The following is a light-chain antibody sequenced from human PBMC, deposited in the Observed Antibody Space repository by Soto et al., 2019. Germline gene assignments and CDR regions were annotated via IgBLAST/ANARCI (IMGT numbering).Light chain of an antibody. CDR2: EVS. CDR1: SGDVGGHNY. V-gene: IGLV2-14*01. J-gene: IGLJ2*01. CDR3: SSYTSSSTLV. Sequence: QSALTQSASVSGSLEQSITISCTGTSGDVGGHNYVSWYQQHPGKAPKLVIYEVSNRPSGVSNRFSGSKSGNTASLTISGLQAEDEADYYCSSYTSSSTLVLGGGTQLTVL.